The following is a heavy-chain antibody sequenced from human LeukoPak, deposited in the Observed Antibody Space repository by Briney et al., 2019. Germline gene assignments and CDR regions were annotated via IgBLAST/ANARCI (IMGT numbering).Heavy chain of an antibody. CDR2: IYYSGST. CDR3: ARVRVRGVLDY. Sequence: SETLSLTCSVSGGSVNSYYWNWIRQPPGKGLEWIGYIYYSGSTDYNPSLKSRVTISLDTSKNQFSLKLRSVTAADTAVYYCARVRVRGVLDYWGQGTLVTVSS. J-gene: IGHJ4*02. D-gene: IGHD3-10*01. CDR1: GGSVNSYY. V-gene: IGHV4-59*02.